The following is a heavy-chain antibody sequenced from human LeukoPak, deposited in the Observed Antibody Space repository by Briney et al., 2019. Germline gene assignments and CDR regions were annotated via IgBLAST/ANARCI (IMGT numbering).Heavy chain of an antibody. CDR2: IYYSGST. V-gene: IGHV4-59*01. CDR3: ARASGLLWFGNFDY. CDR1: GGSISSYY. D-gene: IGHD3-10*01. J-gene: IGHJ4*02. Sequence: ASETLSLTCTVSGGSISSYYWGWIRQPPGKGLEWIGYIYYSGSTNYNPSLKSRVTISVDTSKNQFSLKLSSVTAADTAVYYCARASGLLWFGNFDYWGQGTLVTVSS.